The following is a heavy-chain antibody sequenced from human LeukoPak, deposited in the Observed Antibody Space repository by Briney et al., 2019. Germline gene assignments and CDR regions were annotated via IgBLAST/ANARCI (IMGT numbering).Heavy chain of an antibody. D-gene: IGHD3-3*01. V-gene: IGHV3-7*01. J-gene: IGHJ4*02. CDR1: GFTFNRHR. CDR3: AKDRSSITIFGVVGY. Sequence: GGSLRLSCAASGFTFNRHRISWVRQAPGEGLEWVANTGQDGSENYYVDSVKGRFTISRDNSKNSVYLQMNSLRAEDTAVYYCAKDRSSITIFGVVGYWGQGTLVTVSS. CDR2: TGQDGSEN.